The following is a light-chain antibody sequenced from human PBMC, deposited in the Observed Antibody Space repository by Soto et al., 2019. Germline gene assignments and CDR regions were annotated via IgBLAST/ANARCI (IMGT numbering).Light chain of an antibody. CDR1: QSISSW. CDR3: QQYNSYAYT. CDR2: DAS. Sequence: DIQMTQSPSTLSASVGVRATITCRASQSISSWLAWYQQKPGKAPKLLIYDASSLESGVPSRFSGSGSGTEFTLTISSLQPDDFATYYCQQYNSYAYTFGQGTKLEIK. J-gene: IGKJ2*01. V-gene: IGKV1-5*01.